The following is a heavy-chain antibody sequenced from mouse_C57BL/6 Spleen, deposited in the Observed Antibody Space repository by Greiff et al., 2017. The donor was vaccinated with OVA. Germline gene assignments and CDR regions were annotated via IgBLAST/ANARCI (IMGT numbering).Heavy chain of an antibody. CDR2: IDPSDSYT. Sequence: QVQLQQPGAELVKPGASVKLSCKASGYTFTSYWMQWVKQRPGQGLEWIGEIDPSDSYTNYNQKFKGKATLTVDTSSSTAYMQLSSLTSEDSAVYYCARRGRYYYGSSPSYYAMDYWGQGTSVTVSS. V-gene: IGHV1-50*01. D-gene: IGHD1-1*01. J-gene: IGHJ4*01. CDR3: ARRGRYYYGSSPSYYAMDY. CDR1: GYTFTSYW.